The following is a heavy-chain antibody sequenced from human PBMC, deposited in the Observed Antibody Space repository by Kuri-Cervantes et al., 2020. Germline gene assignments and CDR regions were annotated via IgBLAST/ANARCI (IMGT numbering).Heavy chain of an antibody. D-gene: IGHD6-6*01. CDR1: GFSLSTSGMC. V-gene: IGHV2-5*08. Sequence: SGPTLVKPTQTLTLTCTFSGFSLSTSGMCVSWIRQPPGKALEWLALIYWDDDKRYSPSLKSRLTITKDTSKNQVVLTMTNMDPVDTATYYCAHRRSIELAFDYWGQGTLVTVSS. J-gene: IGHJ4*02. CDR2: IYWDDDK. CDR3: AHRRSIELAFDY.